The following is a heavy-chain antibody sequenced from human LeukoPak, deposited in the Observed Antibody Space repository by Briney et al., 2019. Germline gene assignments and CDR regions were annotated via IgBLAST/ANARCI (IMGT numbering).Heavy chain of an antibody. Sequence: PGGSLRLSCAASGFTFSTYPMNWVRQAPGKGLQWVANIKTDGSEKYYVDSVKGRFTISRDNAKNSLYLQMNSLRAEDTAVYYCATYSSLNRREFQYWGQGTLLTVSS. CDR2: IKTDGSEK. J-gene: IGHJ1*01. CDR1: GFTFSTYP. D-gene: IGHD3-22*01. CDR3: ATYSSLNRREFQY. V-gene: IGHV3-7*01.